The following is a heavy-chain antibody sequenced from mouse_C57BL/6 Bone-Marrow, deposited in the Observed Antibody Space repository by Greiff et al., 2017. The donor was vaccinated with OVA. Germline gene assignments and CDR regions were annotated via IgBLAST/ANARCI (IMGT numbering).Heavy chain of an antibody. V-gene: IGHV5-2*01. J-gene: IGHJ4*01. CDR1: EYEFPSHD. D-gene: IGHD2-4*01. CDR3: ASYYDYAYAMDY. CDR2: INSDGGST. Sequence: EVQGVESGGGLVQPGESLKLSCESNEYEFPSHDMSWVRKTPEKRLELVAAINSDGGSTYYPDTMERRFIISRDNTKKTLYLQMSSLRSEDTALYYCASYYDYAYAMDYWGQGTSVTVSS.